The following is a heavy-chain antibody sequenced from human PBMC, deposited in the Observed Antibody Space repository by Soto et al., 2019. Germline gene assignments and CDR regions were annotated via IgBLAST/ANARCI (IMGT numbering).Heavy chain of an antibody. J-gene: IGHJ4*02. D-gene: IGHD2-15*01. CDR3: AKDTPVVMFLFDS. CDR2: ITDTGVST. CDR1: GFTFFTYA. V-gene: IGHV3-23*01. Sequence: GGSLRLSCTASGFTFFTYAMTWVRQAPGKGLEWVSSITDTGVSTYYADSVKGRFTISRDNSKNTLYLQMNSLRTDDSAVYYYAKDTPVVMFLFDSWGRGTLVTVSS.